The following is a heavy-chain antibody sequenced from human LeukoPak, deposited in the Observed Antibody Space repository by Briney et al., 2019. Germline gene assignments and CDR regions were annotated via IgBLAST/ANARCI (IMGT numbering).Heavy chain of an antibody. CDR1: GGTFSSYA. CDR3: ARERNIVVVPAAVWFDP. CDR2: IISTFGTA. J-gene: IGHJ5*02. V-gene: IGHV1-69*05. Sequence: SVKVSCKASGGTFSSYAISWVRQAPGQGLEWMGRIISTFGTANYAQKFQGRVTITTDESTSTAYMELSSLRSEDTAVYYCARERNIVVVPAAVWFDPWGQGTLVTVSS. D-gene: IGHD2-2*01.